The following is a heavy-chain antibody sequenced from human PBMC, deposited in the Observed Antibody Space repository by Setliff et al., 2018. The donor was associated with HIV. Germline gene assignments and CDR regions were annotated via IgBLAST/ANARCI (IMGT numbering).Heavy chain of an antibody. CDR2: IYFTGSA. CDR1: GGSLSRTSYY. V-gene: IGHV4-39*01. CDR3: ARRRDGSSWNRGDFDY. J-gene: IGHJ4*02. D-gene: IGHD6-13*01. Sequence: SETLSLTCTVSGGSLSRTSYYWGWIRQPPGKGLEWLGTIYFTGSAYYNPSLKSRVTISVDTSKNQLSLKLSSVTAADTAVYYCARRRDGSSWNRGDFDYWGQGTLVTVSS.